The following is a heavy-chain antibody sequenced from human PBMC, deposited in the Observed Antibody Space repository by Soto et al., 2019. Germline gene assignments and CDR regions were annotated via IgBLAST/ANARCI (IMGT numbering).Heavy chain of an antibody. Sequence: QVQLVQSGAEVKKPGASVKVSCKASRYTFTDYYIHWVRQAPGQGLEWMGWINPNSGGTNYAQKFQGWVTMTRDTSISTVYMELSRLKSDDTAVYYCARGGEMATIGQAYWFDPWGQGTLVTVSS. J-gene: IGHJ5*02. D-gene: IGHD5-12*01. CDR3: ARGGEMATIGQAYWFDP. CDR1: RYTFTDYY. V-gene: IGHV1-2*04. CDR2: INPNSGGT.